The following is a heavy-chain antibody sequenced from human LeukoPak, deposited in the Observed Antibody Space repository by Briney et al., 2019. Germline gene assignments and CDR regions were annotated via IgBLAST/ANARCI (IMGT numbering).Heavy chain of an antibody. CDR3: ATEKDLLLDS. D-gene: IGHD1-26*01. Sequence: ASVRVSCKVSGYSLSELSTHWVRQAPGQGLEWMGGFDPGDDETIYAQKFQGRVTMTEDTSTDTAYLELSSLRSEDTAVYFCATEKDLLLDSWGQGTPVTVSS. CDR1: GYSLSELS. V-gene: IGHV1-24*01. CDR2: FDPGDDET. J-gene: IGHJ5*01.